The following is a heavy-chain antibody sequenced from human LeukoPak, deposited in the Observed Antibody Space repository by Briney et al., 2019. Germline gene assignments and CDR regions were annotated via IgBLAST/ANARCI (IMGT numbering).Heavy chain of an antibody. CDR1: GYTFINYD. CDR2: ISTYNGNT. J-gene: IGHJ4*02. V-gene: IGHV1-18*01. CDR3: ARQGYGGNPQGAADY. D-gene: IGHD4-23*01. Sequence: ASVKVSCKASGYTFINYDFSWVRQAPGQGLEWMGWISTYNGNTNYAQKLQGRVTMTTDTSTSTAYMELRSLRSDDTAVYYCARQGYGGNPQGAADYWGQGTLVTVSS.